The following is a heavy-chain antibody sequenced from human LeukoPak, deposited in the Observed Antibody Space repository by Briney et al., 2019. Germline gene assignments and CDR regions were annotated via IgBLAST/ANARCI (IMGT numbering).Heavy chain of an antibody. V-gene: IGHV3-66*01. D-gene: IGHD3-16*01. Sequence: GGSLRLSCAASGFTVSSNYMSWVRQAPGKGLEWVSVIYSGGSTYYADSVKGRFTISRDNSKNTLYLQMNSLRAEDTAVYYCASMLNFDAFDIWGQGTVVTVSS. CDR2: IYSGGST. CDR3: ASMLNFDAFDI. CDR1: GFTVSSNY. J-gene: IGHJ3*02.